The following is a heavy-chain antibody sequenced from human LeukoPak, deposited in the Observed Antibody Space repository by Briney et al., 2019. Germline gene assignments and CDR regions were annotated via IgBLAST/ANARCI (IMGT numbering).Heavy chain of an antibody. D-gene: IGHD2-15*01. CDR3: ASYGGYCSGGSCYSVRYYYMDV. V-gene: IGHV1-69*05. CDR1: GGTFSSYA. Sequence: ASVKVSCKASGGTFSSYAISWVRQAPGQGLEWTGGIIPIFGTANYAQKFQGRVTITTDESTSTAYMELSSLRSEDTAVYYCASYGGYCSGGSCYSVRYYYMDVWGKGTTVTVSS. J-gene: IGHJ6*03. CDR2: IIPIFGTA.